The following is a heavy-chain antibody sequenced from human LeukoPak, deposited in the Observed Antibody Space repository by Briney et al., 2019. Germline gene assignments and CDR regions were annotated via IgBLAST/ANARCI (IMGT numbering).Heavy chain of an antibody. CDR3: ARVLRGQQLDYFDY. Sequence: SETLSLTCTVSGYSISSGYYWGWIRQPPGKGLEWIGSIYHSGSTYYNPSLKSRVTISVDTSKNQFSLKLSSVTAADTAVYYCARVLRGQQLDYFDYWGQGTLVTVSS. CDR1: GYSISSGYY. V-gene: IGHV4-38-2*02. J-gene: IGHJ4*02. D-gene: IGHD6-13*01. CDR2: IYHSGST.